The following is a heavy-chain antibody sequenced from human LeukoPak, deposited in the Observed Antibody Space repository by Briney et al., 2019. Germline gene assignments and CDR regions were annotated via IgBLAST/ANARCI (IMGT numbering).Heavy chain of an antibody. CDR1: GFTFSNAW. CDR2: IKSKTDGGTT. CDR3: TTDLWFGELSVDY. V-gene: IGHV3-15*01. Sequence: GGSLRLSCAASGFTFSNAWMSWVRQAPGRGLEWVGRIKSKTDGGTTDYAAPVKGRFTISRDDSKNTLYLQMNSLKTEDTAVYYCTTDLWFGELSVDYWGQGTLVTVSS. D-gene: IGHD3-10*01. J-gene: IGHJ4*02.